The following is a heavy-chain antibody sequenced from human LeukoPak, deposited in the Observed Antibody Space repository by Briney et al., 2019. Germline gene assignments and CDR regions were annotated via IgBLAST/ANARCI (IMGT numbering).Heavy chain of an antibody. J-gene: IGHJ5*02. D-gene: IGHD4-11*01. V-gene: IGHV3-7*01. Sequence: GGSLRLSCAASGFTFSNYWMSWVRQAPGKGLEWVANINPDGSVKYYVDSVKGRFTISRDNAKNSLYLQMNSLTAEDTAVYYCGTEGPPQGGTTVTTGWFGPWGQGTLVTVSS. CDR1: GFTFSNYW. CDR3: GTEGPPQGGTTVTTGWFGP. CDR2: INPDGSVK.